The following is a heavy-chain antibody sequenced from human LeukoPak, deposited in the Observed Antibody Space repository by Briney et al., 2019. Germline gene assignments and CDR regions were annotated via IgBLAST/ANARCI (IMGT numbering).Heavy chain of an antibody. CDR2: ISSSSSYI. CDR1: GFTFSSSS. Sequence: GGSLRLSCAASGFTFSSSSMNWVRQAPEKGLEWVSSISSSSSYIYYADSVKGRFTISRDNAKNSLYLQMNSLRAEDTAVYYCARDVGWNWFDPWGQGTLVTVSS. V-gene: IGHV3-21*01. J-gene: IGHJ5*02. CDR3: ARDVGWNWFDP. D-gene: IGHD2-15*01.